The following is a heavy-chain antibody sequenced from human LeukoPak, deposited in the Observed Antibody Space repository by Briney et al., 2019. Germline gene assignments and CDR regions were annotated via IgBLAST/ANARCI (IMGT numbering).Heavy chain of an antibody. Sequence: PGGSLRLSSAASGFTFGSYSMNWVRQAPGKGLEWVSSISSSSSYIYYADSVKGRFTISRDNAKNSLYLQMNSLRAEDTAVYYCARALYSSGWYGPAYWGQGTLVTVSS. CDR1: GFTFGSYS. D-gene: IGHD6-19*01. CDR2: ISSSSSYI. J-gene: IGHJ4*02. V-gene: IGHV3-21*01. CDR3: ARALYSSGWYGPAY.